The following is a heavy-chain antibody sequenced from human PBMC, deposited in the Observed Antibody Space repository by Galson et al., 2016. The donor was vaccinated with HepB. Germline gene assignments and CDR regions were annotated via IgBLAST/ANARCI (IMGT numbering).Heavy chain of an antibody. CDR2: INQHAKSN. J-gene: IGHJ3*02. CDR3: ARDPFNNGGNGAFEI. V-gene: IGHV3-7*03. D-gene: IGHD2-8*01. CDR1: GFSFRRYW. Sequence: SLRLSCAASGFSFRRYWMSWVRRSPGKGLEWVANINQHAKSNFYGASVKGRFVGFRDNAKNSVYLQLKSLRVEDAAINYYARDPFNNGGNGAFEIWGQGPEVIVSS.